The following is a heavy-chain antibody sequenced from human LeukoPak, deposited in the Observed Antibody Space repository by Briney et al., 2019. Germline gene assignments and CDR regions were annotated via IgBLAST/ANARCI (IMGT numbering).Heavy chain of an antibody. J-gene: IGHJ6*04. Sequence: GGSLRLSCAASGFTFSSYAMHWVRQAPGKGLEWVAVISYDGSNKYYADSVKGRFTISRDNSKNTLYLQMNSLRAEDTAVYYCARVSRGYDYNYYYGMDVRGKGTTVTVSS. V-gene: IGHV3-30*04. CDR1: GFTFSSYA. CDR2: ISYDGSNK. D-gene: IGHD5-12*01. CDR3: ARVSRGYDYNYYYGMDV.